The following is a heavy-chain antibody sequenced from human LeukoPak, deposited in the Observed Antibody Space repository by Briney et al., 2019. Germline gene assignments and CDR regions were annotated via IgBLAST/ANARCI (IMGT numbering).Heavy chain of an antibody. D-gene: IGHD2-21*02. Sequence: GGSLRLSCAASGFTFTTYWMGWVRQAPGKGLEWVANIKQDGSEQYYVDSVKGRFTISRDNAKNSLFLQMNSLRAEDTAVYYCARGEVVTASLPDYFYYYMDVWGKGTTVTISS. CDR2: IKQDGSEQ. CDR1: GFTFTTYW. V-gene: IGHV3-7*01. J-gene: IGHJ6*03. CDR3: ARGEVVTASLPDYFYYYMDV.